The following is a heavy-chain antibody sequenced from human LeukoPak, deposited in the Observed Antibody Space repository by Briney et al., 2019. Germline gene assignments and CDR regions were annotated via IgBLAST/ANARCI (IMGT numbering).Heavy chain of an antibody. J-gene: IGHJ6*02. V-gene: IGHV3-33*01. CDR3: VIGDYIFPPRLYGMDV. CDR1: GFTFSSYG. D-gene: IGHD4-17*01. CDR2: IWYDGSNK. Sequence: GGSLRLSCAASGFTFSSYGMHWVRQAPGKGLEWVAVIWYDGSNKYYADSVKGRFTISRDNSKNTLYLQMNSLRAEDTAVYHCVIGDYIFPPRLYGMDVWGQGTTVTVSS.